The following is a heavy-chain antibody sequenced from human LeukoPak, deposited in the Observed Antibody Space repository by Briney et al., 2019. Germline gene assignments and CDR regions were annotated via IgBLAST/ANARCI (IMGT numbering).Heavy chain of an antibody. CDR2: IYYSGST. CDR1: GGSLSSSSYY. J-gene: IGHJ4*02. D-gene: IGHD2-2*02. Sequence: SETLSLTCTVSGGSLSSSSYYWGWIRQPPGKGLEWIGSIYYSGSTYYNTSLKSRVTISVDTSKNQFSLMLSSVTAADTAVYYCARIPSGYCSSTSCYTFTGFTDLYYFDYWGQGTLVTVSS. CDR3: ARIPSGYCSSTSCYTFTGFTDLYYFDY. V-gene: IGHV4-39*01.